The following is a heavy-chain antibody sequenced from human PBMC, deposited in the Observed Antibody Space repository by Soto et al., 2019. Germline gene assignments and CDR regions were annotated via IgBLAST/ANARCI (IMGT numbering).Heavy chain of an antibody. CDR1: GYAFTSYT. V-gene: IGHV1-3*01. CDR2: INADNGDS. Sequence: QVQLVQSGAEVKKPGASVKVSCNPSGYAFTSYTMHWVRQASGQGLEWMGWINADNGDSKYSQKFQCRVTITRDTSASIAYMELSSLRSEDTAVYYCARDTGSGLRVEPGIFEYWGQGTLVTVSS. J-gene: IGHJ4*02. D-gene: IGHD1-26*01. CDR3: ARDTGSGLRVEPGIFEY.